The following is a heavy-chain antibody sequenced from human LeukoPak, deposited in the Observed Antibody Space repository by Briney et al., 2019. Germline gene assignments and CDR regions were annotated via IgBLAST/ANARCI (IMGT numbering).Heavy chain of an antibody. CDR3: ARASWSGWLFFDY. D-gene: IGHD3-3*01. CDR2: INHSGST. CDR1: GGSYSGYY. V-gene: IGHV4-34*01. J-gene: IGHJ4*02. Sequence: SETLSLTCAVYGGSYSGYYWSWIRQPPGKGLEWIGEINHSGSTNYNPSLKSRVTISVDTSKNQFSLKLSSVTAADTAVYYCARASWSGWLFFDYWGQGTLVTVSS.